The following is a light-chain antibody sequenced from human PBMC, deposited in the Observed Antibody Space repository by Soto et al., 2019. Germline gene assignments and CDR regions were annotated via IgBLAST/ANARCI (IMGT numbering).Light chain of an antibody. J-gene: IGKJ2*01. CDR2: AAS. Sequence: DIQMTQSPSSLSASVGDRVTITCRASQSISSYLNWYQQKPGKAPKLLIYAASSLQSGVPLRFSGSGSGTDLTLTISSLQPEDFATYYCQQIYSTPYTFGQGTKLEIK. V-gene: IGKV1-39*01. CDR3: QQIYSTPYT. CDR1: QSISSY.